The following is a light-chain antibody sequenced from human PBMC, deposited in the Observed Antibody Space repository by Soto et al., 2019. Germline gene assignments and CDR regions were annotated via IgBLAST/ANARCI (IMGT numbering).Light chain of an antibody. CDR2: EAS. CDR1: ESVDDY. J-gene: IGKJ5*01. Sequence: EIVLRQSPDTLSLSPGARATLSCRASESVDDYLAWYQQKPGQAPRLVIYEASNRATGIPARFSGSESGTDFTLTISSLEPEDLAVYDGQQRSNWPPITVGQGTRLEI. CDR3: QQRSNWPPIT. V-gene: IGKV3-11*01.